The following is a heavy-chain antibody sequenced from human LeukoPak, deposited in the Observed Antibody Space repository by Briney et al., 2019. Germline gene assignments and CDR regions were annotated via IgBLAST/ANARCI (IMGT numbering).Heavy chain of an antibody. CDR1: GFTFSTYE. CDR3: ARDPTTLTTFALGYFDY. D-gene: IGHD4-11*01. Sequence: GGSLRLSCAASGFTFSTYEMNWVRQAPGKGLEWVSYISSSGGSIFYADSVKGRFTISRDNAKNSLYLQMTSLRAEDTAVYYCARDPTTLTTFALGYFDYWGQGTLVTVSS. J-gene: IGHJ4*02. V-gene: IGHV3-48*03. CDR2: ISSSGGSI.